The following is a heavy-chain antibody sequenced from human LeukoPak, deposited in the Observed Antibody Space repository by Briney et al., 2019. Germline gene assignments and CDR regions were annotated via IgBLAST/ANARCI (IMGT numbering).Heavy chain of an antibody. V-gene: IGHV4-34*01. CDR2: INHSGST. D-gene: IGHD2-15*01. J-gene: IGHJ5*02. CDR3: ARHGVATWFDP. CDR1: GGSISSYY. Sequence: SETLSLTCTVSGGSISSYYWSWIRQPPGKGLEWIGEINHSGSTNYKPSLKSRVTMSVDTSKNQFSVKLSSVTAADTAVYYCARHGVATWFDPWGQGTLVTVSS.